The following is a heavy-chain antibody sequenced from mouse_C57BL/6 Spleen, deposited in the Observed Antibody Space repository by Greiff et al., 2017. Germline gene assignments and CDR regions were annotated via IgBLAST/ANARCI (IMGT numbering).Heavy chain of an antibody. Sequence: EVKVEESGGGLVQPGGSMKLSCAASGFTFSDAWMDWVRQSPEKGLEWVAEIRNKANNHATYYAESVKGRFTISRDDSKSSVYLQMNSLRAEDTGIYYCTGGTYYYGSSPAWFAYWGQGTLVTVSA. CDR1: GFTFSDAW. CDR3: TGGTYYYGSSPAWFAY. J-gene: IGHJ3*01. D-gene: IGHD1-1*01. V-gene: IGHV6-6*01. CDR2: IRNKANNHAT.